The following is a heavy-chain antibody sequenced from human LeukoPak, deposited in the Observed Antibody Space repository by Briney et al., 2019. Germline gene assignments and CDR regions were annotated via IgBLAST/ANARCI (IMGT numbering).Heavy chain of an antibody. V-gene: IGHV4-39*07. CDR3: ARGIGYSSSWYRDGWFDS. CDR2: IYYSGST. CDR1: GGSISSSSYY. Sequence: PSETLSLTCTVSGGSISSSSYYWGWIRQPPGKGLEWIGSIYYSGSTYYNPSLKSRVTISVDTSKNQFSLRLSSVTAADTAVYYCARGIGYSSSWYRDGWFDSWGQGTLVTVSS. J-gene: IGHJ5*01. D-gene: IGHD6-13*01.